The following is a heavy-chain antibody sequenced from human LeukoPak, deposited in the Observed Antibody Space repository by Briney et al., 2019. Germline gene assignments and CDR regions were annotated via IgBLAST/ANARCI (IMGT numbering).Heavy chain of an antibody. CDR2: IHYSGNT. J-gene: IGHJ4*02. CDR1: GGSLSSGNYY. V-gene: IGHV4-31*03. CDR3: ARDHGGSGSYYSI. Sequence: SETLSLTCTVSGGSLSSGNYYWTWIRQHPGKGLEWIGYIHYSGNTYYNPSLKSRVTISVDTSKNQISLKLSSVTAADTAVYYCARDHGGSGSYYSIWGQGTLFTVSS. D-gene: IGHD3-10*01.